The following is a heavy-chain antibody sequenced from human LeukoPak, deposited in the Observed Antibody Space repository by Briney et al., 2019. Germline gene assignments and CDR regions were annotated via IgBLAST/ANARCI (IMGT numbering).Heavy chain of an antibody. CDR1: RFPYSSYW. CDR2: IRQDGSEK. V-gene: IGHV3-7*05. CDR3: ARFSRSESGY. J-gene: IGHJ4*02. D-gene: IGHD6-25*01. Sequence: GGSLRLSCAASRFPYSSYWMSWASQAPGKGLEWVGNIRQDGSEKQYVDSVKGRFSISRDNAKNSVFLQMDSLRAEDTAMYYCARFSRSESGYWGQGTLVTVSS.